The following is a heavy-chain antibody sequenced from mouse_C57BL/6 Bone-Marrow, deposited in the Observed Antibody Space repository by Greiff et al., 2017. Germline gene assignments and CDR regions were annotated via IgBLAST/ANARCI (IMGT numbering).Heavy chain of an antibody. D-gene: IGHD2-1*01. CDR2: IDPEDGET. CDR3: SSNGNWEAMDY. J-gene: IGHJ4*01. Sequence: EVKLMESGAELVKPGASVKLSCTASGFNIKDYYMHWVKQRTEQGLEWIGRIDPEDGETKYAPKFQGKATITADTSSNTAYLQLSGLTSEDTAVYYCSSNGNWEAMDYWGQGTSVTVSS. V-gene: IGHV14-2*01. CDR1: GFNIKDYY.